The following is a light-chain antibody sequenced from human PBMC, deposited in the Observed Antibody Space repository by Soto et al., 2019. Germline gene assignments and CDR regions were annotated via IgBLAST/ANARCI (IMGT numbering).Light chain of an antibody. CDR2: AAS. Sequence: IQLTQSPSSLSAPERDRVTITCRASQGISSYLAWYQQKTGKAPNLLIYAASSLQSRVPSRFCGSGSGTDVTLTISSLQPEDFATYYCQQLDSYPLTFGGGTKVDNK. CDR3: QQLDSYPLT. CDR1: QGISSY. V-gene: IGKV1-9*01. J-gene: IGKJ4*01.